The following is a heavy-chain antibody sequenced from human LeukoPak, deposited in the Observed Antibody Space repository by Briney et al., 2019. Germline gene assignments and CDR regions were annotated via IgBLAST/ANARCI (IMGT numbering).Heavy chain of an antibody. J-gene: IGHJ6*03. D-gene: IGHD2-2*01. CDR1: GFTFSSYA. CDR3: TRMPSTEIYYFYYMDV. V-gene: IGHV3-23*01. Sequence: GGSLRPSCAASGFTFSSYAMTWVRQAPGKGLEWVSAISGSGHNTYYADSVKGRFTISRDNSENTVYLQMDSLGTEDTAVYYCTRMPSTEIYYFYYMDVWGKGTTVTVSS. CDR2: ISGSGHNT.